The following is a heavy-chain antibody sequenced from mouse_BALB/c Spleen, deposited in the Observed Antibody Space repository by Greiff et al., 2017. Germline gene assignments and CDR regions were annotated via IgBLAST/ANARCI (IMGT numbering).Heavy chain of an antibody. CDR2: INPGSGGT. CDR1: GYAFTNYL. J-gene: IGHJ3*01. D-gene: IGHD2-4*01. V-gene: IGHV1-54*01. Sequence: QVQLQQSGAELVRPGTSVKVSCKASGYAFTNYLIEWVKQRPGQGLEWIGVINPGSGGTNYNEKSKGKATLTADKSSSTAYMQLSSLTSDDSAVYFCAREGDYDYDAWFAYWGQGTLVTVSA. CDR3: AREGDYDYDAWFAY.